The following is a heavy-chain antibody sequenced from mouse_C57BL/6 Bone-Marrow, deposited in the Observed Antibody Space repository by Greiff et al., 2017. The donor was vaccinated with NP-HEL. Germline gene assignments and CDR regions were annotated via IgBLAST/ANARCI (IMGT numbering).Heavy chain of an antibody. V-gene: IGHV14-4*01. Sequence: EVQLQHSGAELVRPGASVKLSCTASGFNIKDDYMHWVKQRPEQGLEWIGWIDPENGDTEYASKFQGKATITADTSSNTAYLQLSSLTSEDTAVYYCTTWITTVVATDFDYWGQGTTLTVSS. CDR3: TTWITTVVATDFDY. CDR1: GFNIKDDY. D-gene: IGHD1-1*01. CDR2: IDPENGDT. J-gene: IGHJ2*01.